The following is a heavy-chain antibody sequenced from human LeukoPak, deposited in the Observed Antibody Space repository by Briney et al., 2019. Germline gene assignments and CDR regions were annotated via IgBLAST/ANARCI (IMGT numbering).Heavy chain of an antibody. CDR1: GYTLTELS. V-gene: IGHV1-24*01. Sequence: ASVKVSCKVSGYTLTELSMHWVRQAPGKGLEWMGGFDPEDGETIYAQKFQGRVTMTEDTSTDTAYMELSSLRSEDTAVYYCATNNEKIGGDQLEYWGQGTLVTVSS. CDR2: FDPEDGET. J-gene: IGHJ4*02. D-gene: IGHD3-10*01. CDR3: ATNNEKIGGDQLEY.